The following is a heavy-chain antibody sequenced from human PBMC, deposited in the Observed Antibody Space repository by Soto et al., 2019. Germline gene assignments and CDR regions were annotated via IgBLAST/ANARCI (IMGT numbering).Heavy chain of an antibody. D-gene: IGHD2-15*01. CDR3: AKMLGDSDYYYYGMDV. CDR2: ISGSGGST. CDR1: GFTCSSYA. Sequence: GGSLRLSCAASGFTCSSYAMIWVRQAPGNGLEWVSAISGSGGSTYYADSVKGRFTISRDNSKNTLYLQMNSLRAEDTAVYYCAKMLGDSDYYYYGMDVWGQGTTVTVSS. V-gene: IGHV3-23*01. J-gene: IGHJ6*02.